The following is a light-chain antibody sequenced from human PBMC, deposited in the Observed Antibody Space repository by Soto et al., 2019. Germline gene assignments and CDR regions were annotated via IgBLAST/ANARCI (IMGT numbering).Light chain of an antibody. J-gene: IGLJ2*01. Sequence: QSALTQPPSASGSPGQSVTISCTGTSSDVGGYNYVSWYQQHPGKAPKLMIYEVSKRPSGVPDPFSGSKSGNTASLTVSGLQAEDEADYYCSSYAGSNNFEVFGGGTQLTVL. CDR2: EVS. CDR3: SSYAGSNNFEV. CDR1: SSDVGGYNY. V-gene: IGLV2-8*01.